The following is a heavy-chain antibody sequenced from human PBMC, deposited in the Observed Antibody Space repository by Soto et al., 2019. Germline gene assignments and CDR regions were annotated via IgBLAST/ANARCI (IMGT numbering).Heavy chain of an antibody. CDR1: GFTFSDYS. D-gene: IGHD1-1*01. J-gene: IGHJ4*02. Sequence: QVRLVESGGGLVKPGGSLRLSCVAYGFTFSDYSMTWIRQAPGKGLEWISHISRSGSVIYYADSVKGRFTISRDNDRKVLYLQMNSLRAEDTGVYYCAREKINWNYFDFWGQGDLVAVSS. CDR2: ISRSGSVI. V-gene: IGHV3-11*01. CDR3: AREKINWNYFDF.